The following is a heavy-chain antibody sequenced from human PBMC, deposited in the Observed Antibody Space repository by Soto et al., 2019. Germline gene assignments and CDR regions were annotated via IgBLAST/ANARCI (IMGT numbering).Heavy chain of an antibody. V-gene: IGHV4-31*02. Sequence: WTWIRQQPGKGLEWIGYISYSGTTSYNPSLKGRLTISVDTSENHFSLTLTSVTAADAAVYYCARGTGWYFFDYWGQGTLVTVSS. CDR3: ARGTGWYFFDY. D-gene: IGHD6-19*01. J-gene: IGHJ4*02. CDR2: ISYSGTT.